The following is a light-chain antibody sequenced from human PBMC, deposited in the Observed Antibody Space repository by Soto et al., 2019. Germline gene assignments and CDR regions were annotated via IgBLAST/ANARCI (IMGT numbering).Light chain of an antibody. CDR1: SSDVGGYNY. CDR2: DVT. CDR3: SSYTSSGTYV. V-gene: IGLV2-14*01. Sequence: QSALTQPASVSGSPGQSITISCTGTSSDVGGYNYVSWYQQHPGKAPKLMIYDVTNRPSGVSNRFSGSKSGTTAYLTISGLQAEDEADYYCSSYTSSGTYVFGSWTKVTVL. J-gene: IGLJ1*01.